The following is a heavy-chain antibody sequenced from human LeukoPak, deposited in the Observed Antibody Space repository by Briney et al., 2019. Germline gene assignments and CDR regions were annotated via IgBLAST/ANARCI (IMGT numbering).Heavy chain of an antibody. V-gene: IGHV4-30-2*01. CDR2: IYHSGST. J-gene: IGHJ4*02. Sequence: SETLPLTCAVSGGSISSGGYSWSWIRQPPGKGLEWIGYIYHSGSTYYNPSLKSRVTISVDRSKNQFSLKLSSVTAADTAVYYCARARPRGVMGFDYWGQGTLVTVSS. CDR3: ARARPRGVMGFDY. CDR1: GGSISSGGYS. D-gene: IGHD3-10*01.